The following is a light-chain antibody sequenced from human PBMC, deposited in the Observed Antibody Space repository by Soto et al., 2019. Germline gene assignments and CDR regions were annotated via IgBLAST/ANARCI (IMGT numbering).Light chain of an antibody. CDR1: QSVSSY. V-gene: IGKV3-11*01. CDR2: DAS. CDR3: QQRSNWPIT. Sequence: IVLTQSPATLSLSPGERATLCCRASQSVSSYLAWYQQKPGQAPRLLIYDASNRATGIPARFSGSGSGTDFTLTISSLEPEDFAVYYCQQRSNWPITFGQGTRLEIK. J-gene: IGKJ5*01.